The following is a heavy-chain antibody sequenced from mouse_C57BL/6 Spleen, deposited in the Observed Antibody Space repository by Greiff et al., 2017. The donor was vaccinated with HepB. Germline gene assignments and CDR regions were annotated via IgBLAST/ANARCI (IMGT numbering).Heavy chain of an antibody. CDR3: ARETGALYAMDY. CDR2: IYPGGGYT. D-gene: IGHD4-1*01. V-gene: IGHV1-63*01. J-gene: IGHJ4*01. Sequence: VKLMESGAELVRPGPSVKMSCKASGYTFTNYWIGWAKQRPGHGLEWIGDIYPGGGYTNYNEKFKGKATLTADKSSSTAYMQFSSLTSEDSAIYYCARETGALYAMDYWGQGTSVTVS. CDR1: GYTFTNYW.